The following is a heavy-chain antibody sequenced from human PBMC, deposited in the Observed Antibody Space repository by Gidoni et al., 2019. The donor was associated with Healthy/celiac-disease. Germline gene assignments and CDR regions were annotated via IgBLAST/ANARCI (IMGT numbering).Heavy chain of an antibody. CDR1: GFSLSTSGMC. J-gene: IGHJ4*02. D-gene: IGHD2-2*01. V-gene: IGHV2-70*01. Sequence: QVTLRESVPALVKPTQTLTPTCTFSGFSLSTSGMCVSWSRQPPGKALEWLALIDWDDDNYYSTSLKTRLTISKDTSKNQVVLTMTNMDPVGAATYYCARTLGYALDYWGQGTLVTVSS. CDR2: IDWDDDN. CDR3: ARTLGYALDY.